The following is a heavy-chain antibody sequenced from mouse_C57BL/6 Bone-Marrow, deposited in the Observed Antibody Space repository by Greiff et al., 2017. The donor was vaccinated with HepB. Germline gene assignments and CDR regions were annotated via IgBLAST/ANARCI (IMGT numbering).Heavy chain of an antibody. CDR2: IYPGSGST. CDR1: GYTFTSYW. J-gene: IGHJ4*01. V-gene: IGHV1-55*01. CDR3: AGIMDY. Sequence: QVHVKQPGAELVKPGASVKMSCKASGYTFTSYWITWVKQRPGQGLEWIGDIYPGSGSTNYNEKFKSKATLTVDTSSSTAYMQLSSLTSEDSAVYYCAGIMDYWGQGTSVTVSS.